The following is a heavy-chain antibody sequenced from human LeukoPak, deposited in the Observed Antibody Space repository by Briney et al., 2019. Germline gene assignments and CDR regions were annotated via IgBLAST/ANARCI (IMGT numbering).Heavy chain of an antibody. D-gene: IGHD6-19*01. J-gene: IGHJ4*02. Sequence: GGSVRLSCAASGFTFSSYSMNWVRQAPGKGLEWVSSISSSSSYIYYADSVKGRFTISRDNAKNSLYLQMNSLRAEDTAVYYCARLAVTGEDDSFDYGGQGTLVTVSS. V-gene: IGHV3-21*01. CDR3: ARLAVTGEDDSFDY. CDR2: ISSSSSYI. CDR1: GFTFSSYS.